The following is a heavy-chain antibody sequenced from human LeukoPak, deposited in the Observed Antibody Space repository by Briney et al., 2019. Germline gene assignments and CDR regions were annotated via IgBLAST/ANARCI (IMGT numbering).Heavy chain of an antibody. V-gene: IGHV3-21*01. Sequence: GGSLRLSCAASGFTFSGYSMNWVRQAPGKGLEWVSSISSSSSYIYYADSVKGRFTISRDNAKNSLYLQMNSLRAEDTAVYYCARDIGAYCGGDCYSGSLDYWGQGTLVTVSS. CDR3: ARDIGAYCGGDCYSGSLDY. J-gene: IGHJ4*02. D-gene: IGHD2-21*02. CDR1: GFTFSGYS. CDR2: ISSSSSYI.